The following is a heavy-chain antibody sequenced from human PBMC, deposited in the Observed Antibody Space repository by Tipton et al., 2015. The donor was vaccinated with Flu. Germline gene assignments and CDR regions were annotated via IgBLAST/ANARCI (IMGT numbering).Heavy chain of an antibody. CDR3: ARDKTGLDGSFQYQFDY. V-gene: IGHV4-34*01. Sequence: TLSLTCAVYGGSFSGYYWTWIRQPPGKGLEWIGEINHSGSTNYNPSLKSRVTISVDTSKNQFSLKLSSVTAADTAVYYCARDKTGLDGSFQYQFDYWGQGALVTVSS. CDR2: INHSGST. CDR1: GGSFSGYY. J-gene: IGHJ4*02. D-gene: IGHD2-2*01.